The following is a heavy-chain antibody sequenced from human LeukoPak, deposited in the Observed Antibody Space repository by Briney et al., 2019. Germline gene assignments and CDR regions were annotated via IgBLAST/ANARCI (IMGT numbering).Heavy chain of an antibody. D-gene: IGHD3-22*01. J-gene: IGHJ3*01. CDR2: ISNSGDSI. V-gene: IGHV3-11*04. Sequence: GGSLRLSCEASGFTFHDSYMTWIRQAPGKGLEWVSFISNSGDSIYYADSVKGRFITSRDNAKNSLYLQMNSLRAEDTAVYYCSAGEGYYDSSDYYSAWAFNVWGQGTMVTVSS. CDR1: GFTFHDSY. CDR3: SAGEGYYDSSDYYSAWAFNV.